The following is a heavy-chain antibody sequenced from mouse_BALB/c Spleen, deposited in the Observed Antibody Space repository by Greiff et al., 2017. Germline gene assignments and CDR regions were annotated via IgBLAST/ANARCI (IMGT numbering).Heavy chain of an antibody. CDR3: AREGSSYVGAMDY. Sequence: VQLQQSGPELVKPGASVKISCKASGYAFSSSWMNWVKQRPGQGLEWIGRIYPGDGDTNYNGKFKGKATLTADKSSSTAYMQLSSLTSVDSAVYFCAREGSSYVGAMDYWGQGTSVTVSS. CDR1: GYAFSSSW. D-gene: IGHD1-1*01. V-gene: IGHV1-82*01. J-gene: IGHJ4*01. CDR2: IYPGDGDT.